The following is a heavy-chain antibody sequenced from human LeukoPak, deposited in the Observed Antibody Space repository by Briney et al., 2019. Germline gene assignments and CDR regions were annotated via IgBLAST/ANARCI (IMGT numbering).Heavy chain of an antibody. Sequence: ASVKVSCKASGYTFIDYYMHWVRQAPGQGLQWMGCINPNSGGSNYAQKFQGRVTMTRGTSISTAYMELNSLRSDDTAVYYCAILRSIEATGSDPWPPYWGQGTLVTVSS. CDR3: AILRSIEATGSDPWPPY. J-gene: IGHJ4*02. V-gene: IGHV1-2*02. D-gene: IGHD6-13*01. CDR2: INPNSGGS. CDR1: GYTFIDYY.